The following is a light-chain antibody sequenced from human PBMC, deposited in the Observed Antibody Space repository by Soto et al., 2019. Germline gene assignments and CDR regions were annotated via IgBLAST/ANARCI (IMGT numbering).Light chain of an antibody. Sequence: EIVMTQSPATLSVSPGERATLSCRASQRVSSSYLAWYQQKPGQAPRLLMFGASSRATGIPDRFSGSGSGTDFTLTISSLQAEDFALYYCQQYDSSPKTVGQGTKVDIK. V-gene: IGKV3-20*01. J-gene: IGKJ1*01. CDR1: QRVSSSY. CDR3: QQYDSSPKT. CDR2: GAS.